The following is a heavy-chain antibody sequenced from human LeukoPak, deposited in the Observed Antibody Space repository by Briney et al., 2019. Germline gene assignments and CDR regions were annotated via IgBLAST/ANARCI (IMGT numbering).Heavy chain of an antibody. D-gene: IGHD6-13*01. J-gene: IGHJ4*02. V-gene: IGHV4-59*01. Sequence: PSETLSLTCTVSGGSISSYYWSWIRKPPGKGLEWMGHIYYSGSTNYNPSLKSRVTISVDTSKNQFSLKLSSVTAADTAVYYCARAPGGCYSSSCLDYWGQGTLVTVSS. CDR1: GGSISSYY. CDR2: IYYSGST. CDR3: ARAPGGCYSSSCLDY.